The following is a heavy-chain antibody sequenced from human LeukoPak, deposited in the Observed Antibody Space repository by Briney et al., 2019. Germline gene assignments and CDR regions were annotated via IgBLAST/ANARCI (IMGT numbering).Heavy chain of an antibody. J-gene: IGHJ4*02. V-gene: IGHV3-30*18. CDR2: ISYDGSNK. Sequence: GGSLRLSCAASGFTFSSYGMHWVRQAPGKGLEWVAVISYDGSNKYYADSVKGRFTISRDNSKNTLYLQMNSLRAEDTAVYYCAKDWGIGVVATPGWYFDYWGQGTLVTVPS. CDR3: AKDWGIGVVATPGWYFDY. CDR1: GFTFSSYG. D-gene: IGHD5-12*01.